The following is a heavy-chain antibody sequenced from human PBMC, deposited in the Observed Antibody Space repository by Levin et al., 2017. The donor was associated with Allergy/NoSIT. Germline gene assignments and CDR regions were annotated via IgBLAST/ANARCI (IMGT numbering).Heavy chain of an antibody. V-gene: IGHV1-46*01. CDR1: GYTFTSYY. CDR3: ARDGTGVVVVVAATGYYFDY. CDR2: INPSGGST. Sequence: EASVKVSCKASGYTFTSYYMHWVRQAPGQGLEWMGIINPSGGSTSYAQKFQGRVTMTRDTSTSTVYMELSSLRSEDTAVYYCARDGTGVVVVVAATGYYFDYWGQGTLVTVSS. J-gene: IGHJ4*02. D-gene: IGHD2-15*01.